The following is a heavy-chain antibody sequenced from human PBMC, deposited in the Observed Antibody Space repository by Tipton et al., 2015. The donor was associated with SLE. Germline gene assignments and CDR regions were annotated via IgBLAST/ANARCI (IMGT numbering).Heavy chain of an antibody. V-gene: IGHV4-4*07. CDR2: LDPSGGT. Sequence: TLSLTCTVSGGSISSDYWSWLRQPAGKGLEWIGRLDPSGGTNYNPSLKSRVTMSVDTSKKQFSLKLTSVTAADTAVYYCARDRTPYYSNFYFDFWGQGSLVIVSA. J-gene: IGHJ4*02. CDR1: GGSISSDY. CDR3: ARDRTPYYSNFYFDF. D-gene: IGHD4-11*01.